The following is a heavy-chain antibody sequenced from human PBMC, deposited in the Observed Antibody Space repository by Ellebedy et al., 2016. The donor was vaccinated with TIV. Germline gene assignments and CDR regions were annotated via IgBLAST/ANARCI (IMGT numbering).Heavy chain of an antibody. J-gene: IGHJ4*02. CDR2: IRSNTYGGTT. CDR3: TRSLGTMLVAVFDY. D-gene: IGHD3-22*01. V-gene: IGHV3-49*03. CDR1: GFTFGYYA. Sequence: PGGSLRLSCTASGFTFGYYAMSWFRQAPGKGLEWVGFIRSNTYGGTTEFAESVKGRFTASRDDSKSIAYLQMSSLKTEDTAVYYCTRSLGTMLVAVFDYWGQGTPVAVSS.